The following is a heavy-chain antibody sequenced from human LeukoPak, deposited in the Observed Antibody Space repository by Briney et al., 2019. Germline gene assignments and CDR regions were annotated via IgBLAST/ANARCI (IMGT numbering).Heavy chain of an antibody. CDR2: IIPILGIA. CDR1: GGTFSSYA. CDR3: ASGKIITGTDDY. D-gene: IGHD1-20*01. J-gene: IGHJ4*02. V-gene: IGHV1-69*04. Sequence: GASVKVSCKASGGTFSSYAISWVRQAPGQGLEWMGRIIPILGIANYAQKFQGRVTITADKSTSTAYMELSSLRSEDTAVYYCASGKIITGTDDYWGQGTLVTVSS.